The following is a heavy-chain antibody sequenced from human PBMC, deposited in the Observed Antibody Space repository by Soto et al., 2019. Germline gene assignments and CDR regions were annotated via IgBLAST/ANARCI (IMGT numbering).Heavy chain of an antibody. CDR1: GFTFTRYS. V-gene: IGHV3-21*06. Sequence: GGSLRLSCAASGFTFTRYSMNWVRQAPGKGLKWVSSISSTTNYIYYGDSMKGRFTISRDNAKNSLYLEMNSLRAEDTAVYYCARESEDLTSNFDYWGQGTLVTVSS. CDR2: ISSTTNYI. CDR3: ARESEDLTSNFDY. J-gene: IGHJ4*02.